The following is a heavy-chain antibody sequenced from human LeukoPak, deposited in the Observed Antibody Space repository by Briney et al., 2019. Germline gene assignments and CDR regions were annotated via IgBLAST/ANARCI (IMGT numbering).Heavy chain of an antibody. CDR2: TSLDGSNK. V-gene: IGHV3-30*19. CDR3: AREYDFWSAYFAYFDY. CDR1: GFTFSSYG. Sequence: PGGSLRLSCAASGFTFSSYGMHWVRQAPGKGLEWVAFTSLDGSNKHYADSVRGRFTISRDNSKNTLYLQVKSLRAEDTAVYYCAREYDFWSAYFAYFDYWGQGTLVTVSS. D-gene: IGHD3-3*01. J-gene: IGHJ4*02.